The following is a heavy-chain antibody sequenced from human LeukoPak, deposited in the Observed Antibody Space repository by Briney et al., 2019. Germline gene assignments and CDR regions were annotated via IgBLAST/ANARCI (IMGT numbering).Heavy chain of an antibody. J-gene: IGHJ3*02. CDR3: ARDMGSGGAFDI. CDR1: GYTFSSYA. V-gene: IGHV1-69*04. D-gene: IGHD3-10*01. CDR2: IIPILGIA. Sequence: SVKVSCKTSGYTFSSYAISWVRQAPGQGLEWMGRIIPILGIANYAQKFQGRVTITADKSTSTAYMELSSLRSEDTAVYYCARDMGSGGAFDIWGQGTMVTVSS.